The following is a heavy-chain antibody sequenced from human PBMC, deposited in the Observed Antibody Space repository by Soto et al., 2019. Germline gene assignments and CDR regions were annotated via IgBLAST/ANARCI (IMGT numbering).Heavy chain of an antibody. V-gene: IGHV1-18*01. CDR1: GYTFSRYG. J-gene: IGHJ6*02. CDR3: AKNGQPPYYYYGMDV. CDR2: ISGYNGDT. Sequence: GASVKVSCKASGYTFSRYGISWVRQAPGQGHEWMGWISGYNGDTKYAQKVQGRVTMTIDTSTYTAYMELRSLTSDDTAIYYCAKNGQPPYYYYGMDVWGQGTTVTVSS. D-gene: IGHD2-8*01.